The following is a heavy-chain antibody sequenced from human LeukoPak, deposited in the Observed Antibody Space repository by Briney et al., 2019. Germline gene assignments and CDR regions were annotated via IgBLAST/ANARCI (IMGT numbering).Heavy chain of an antibody. CDR3: ARVSSYDYIWGSHYDAFDI. CDR1: GGSISSYY. CDR2: IYYSGST. D-gene: IGHD3-16*01. V-gene: IGHV4-59*01. Sequence: PSETLSLTCTVSGGSISSYYWSWIRQPPGKGLEWIGYIYYSGSTNYNPSLKSRVTISVDTSKNQFSLKLSSVTAADTAVYYCARVSSYDYIWGSHYDAFDIWGQGTMVTVSS. J-gene: IGHJ3*02.